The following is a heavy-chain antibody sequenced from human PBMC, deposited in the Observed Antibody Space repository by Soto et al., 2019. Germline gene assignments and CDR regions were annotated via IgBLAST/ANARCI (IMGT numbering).Heavy chain of an antibody. V-gene: IGHV4-38-2*01. J-gene: IGHJ4*02. CDR3: ARYGYSYSASFFDY. Sequence: PSETLSLTCAVSGHSISSGFYYWGWVRQPPGKGLEWIGSIYHTESTYYNPSLKSRVTMSVDTSKKQLSLKLSSMTAADTAVYFCARYGYSYSASFFDYWGQGTRVTVSS. D-gene: IGHD5-18*01. CDR2: IYHTEST. CDR1: GHSISSGFYY.